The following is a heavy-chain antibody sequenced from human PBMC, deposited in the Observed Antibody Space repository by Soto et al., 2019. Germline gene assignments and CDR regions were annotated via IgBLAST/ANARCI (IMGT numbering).Heavy chain of an antibody. D-gene: IGHD3-22*01. CDR2: ISSSSSYI. Sequence: GGSLRLSCAASGFTFSSYIMNWVRQAPGKGLEWVPSISSSSSYIYYADSVKGRFTISRDNAKNSLYLQMNSLRAEDTAVYYCARDLGYYDRRGRQSAFDIWAQGKRVTVSS. J-gene: IGHJ3*02. V-gene: IGHV3-21*01. CDR3: ARDLGYYDRRGRQSAFDI. CDR1: GFTFSSYI.